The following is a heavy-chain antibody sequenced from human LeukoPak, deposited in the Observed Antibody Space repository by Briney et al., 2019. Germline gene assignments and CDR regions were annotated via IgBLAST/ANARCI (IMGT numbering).Heavy chain of an antibody. D-gene: IGHD1-26*01. CDR3: TRGGSPPGALGDAFDI. CDR2: IKSGAIAT. V-gene: IGHV3-74*01. CDR1: GATFNSHR. Sequence: PGGSLLHPRAASGATFNSHRKHWVRDPRGKRLVRVSRIKSGAIATRYAVSVEGRFATSGENAKHTLYLQSDSLRAEDTAVYYSTRGGSPPGALGDAFDIWGQGAMVTVS. J-gene: IGHJ3*02.